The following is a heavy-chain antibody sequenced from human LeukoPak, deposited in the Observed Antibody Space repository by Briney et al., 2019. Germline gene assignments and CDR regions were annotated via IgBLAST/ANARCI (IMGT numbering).Heavy chain of an antibody. J-gene: IGHJ3*02. V-gene: IGHV3-11*04. CDR2: ISSSGSTI. Sequence: GGSLRLSCAASGFTFSDYYMSWIRQAPGKGLEWVSYISSSGSTIYYADSVKGRFTISRDNAKNSLYLQMNSLRAEDTAVYYCARGRYYDSFNDAFDIWGQGTMVTVSS. D-gene: IGHD3-22*01. CDR1: GFTFSDYY. CDR3: ARGRYYDSFNDAFDI.